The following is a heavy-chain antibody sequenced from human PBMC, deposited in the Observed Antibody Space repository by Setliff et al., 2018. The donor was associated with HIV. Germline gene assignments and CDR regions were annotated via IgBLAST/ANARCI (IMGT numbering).Heavy chain of an antibody. CDR3: ARSLKWLLYYFDY. CDR2: IYHSGST. J-gene: IGHJ4*02. Sequence: NPSETLSLTCTVSGDSISSGGYSWSWIRQHPGKGLEWIGYIYHSGSTYYHPSLKSRVTISVDTSKNHFSLNLNSVTAADTAVYYCARSLKWLLYYFDYWGQGALVTVSS. V-gene: IGHV4-31*03. D-gene: IGHD3-3*01. CDR1: GDSISSGGYS.